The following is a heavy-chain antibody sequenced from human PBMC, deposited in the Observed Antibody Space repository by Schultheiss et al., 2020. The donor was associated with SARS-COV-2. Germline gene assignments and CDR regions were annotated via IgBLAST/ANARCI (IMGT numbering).Heavy chain of an antibody. CDR3: ARDQGYSGSDPY. CDR1: GYTFTSYD. V-gene: IGHV1-8*01. D-gene: IGHD1-26*01. Sequence: ASVKVSCKASGYTFTSYDINWVRQATGQGLEWMGWMNPNSGNTGYAQKFQGRVTMTRNTSISTAYMELSSLRSEDTAVYYCARDQGYSGSDPYWGQGTLVTVSS. J-gene: IGHJ4*02. CDR2: MNPNSGNT.